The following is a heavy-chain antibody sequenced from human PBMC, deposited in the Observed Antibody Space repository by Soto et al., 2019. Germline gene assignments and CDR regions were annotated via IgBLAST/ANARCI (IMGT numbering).Heavy chain of an antibody. Sequence: QVQLVESGGGVVQPGRSLRLSCAASGFTFSSYGMHWVRQAPGKGLEWVAVISYDGSNKYYADSVKGRFTISRDNAQHTLYLQMNSLRAEDTAVYYCAGDWNDVGVLDPWGQGTLVPVSS. CDR3: AGDWNDVGVLDP. D-gene: IGHD1-1*01. CDR2: ISYDGSNK. J-gene: IGHJ5*02. CDR1: GFTFSSYG. V-gene: IGHV3-30*03.